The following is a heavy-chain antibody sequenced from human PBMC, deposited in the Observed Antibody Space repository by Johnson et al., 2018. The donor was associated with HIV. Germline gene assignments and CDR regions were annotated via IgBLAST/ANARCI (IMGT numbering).Heavy chain of an antibody. D-gene: IGHD6-19*01. J-gene: IGHJ3*02. CDR3: AKDRSTGWYPAFDI. V-gene: IGHV3-7*01. CDR1: GFTFSSYW. Sequence: VQLVESGGGVVRPGGSLRLSCAASGFTFSSYWMNWVRQAPGKGLEWVANIKQDGSEKYYVDSVKGRFTISRDNTKNSLYLQMNTLRAEDTAVYYCAKDRSTGWYPAFDIWGQGTMVTVSS. CDR2: IKQDGSEK.